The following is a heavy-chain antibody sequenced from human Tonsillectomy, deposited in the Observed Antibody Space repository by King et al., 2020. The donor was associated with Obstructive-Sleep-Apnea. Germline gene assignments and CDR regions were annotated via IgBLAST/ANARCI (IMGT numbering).Heavy chain of an antibody. CDR1: GITLNNYA. V-gene: IGHV3-23*04. CDR2: ISGSGDST. CDR3: AKGGSIEVVVAANWYFDL. J-gene: IGHJ2*01. Sequence: VQLVESGGGLVQPGGSLRLSCAASGITLNNYAMSWVRQAPGKGLEWVSAISGSGDSTYYADSVKGRFIISSDNSKNTLFLQMKSLRAEDTAIYYCAKGGSIEVVVAANWYFDLWGRGTLVTVSS. D-gene: IGHD2-15*01.